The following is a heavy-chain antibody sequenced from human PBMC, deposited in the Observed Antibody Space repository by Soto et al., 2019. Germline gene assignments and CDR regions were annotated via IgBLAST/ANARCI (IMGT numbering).Heavy chain of an antibody. Sequence: SETLSLTCAVSGGSISSGGYSWSWIRQPPGKGLEWIGYIYHSGSTNYNPSLKSRVTISVDTSKNQFSLKLSSVTAADTAVYYCARGGVVVTAMRPLHFDYWGQGTLVTVSS. J-gene: IGHJ4*02. CDR3: ARGGVVVTAMRPLHFDY. CDR1: GGSISSGGYS. V-gene: IGHV4-30-2*01. D-gene: IGHD2-21*02. CDR2: IYHSGST.